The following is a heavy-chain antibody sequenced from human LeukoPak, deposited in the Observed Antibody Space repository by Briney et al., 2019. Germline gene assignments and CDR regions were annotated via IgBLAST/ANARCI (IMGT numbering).Heavy chain of an antibody. J-gene: IGHJ4*02. CDR1: GGSFSGYY. Sequence: SETLSLTRAVYGGSFSGYYWSWIRQPPGKGLEWIGEINHSGSTNYNPSLKSRVTISVDTSKSQFSLKLSSVSAADTAVYYCAREGDFWSGLWGFDYWGQGTLVTVSS. CDR2: INHSGST. D-gene: IGHD3-3*01. V-gene: IGHV4-34*01. CDR3: AREGDFWSGLWGFDY.